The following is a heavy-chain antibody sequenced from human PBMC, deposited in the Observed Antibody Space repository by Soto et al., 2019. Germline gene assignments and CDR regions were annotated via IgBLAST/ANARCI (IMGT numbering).Heavy chain of an antibody. D-gene: IGHD3-10*01. CDR1: GGSISSGDYY. V-gene: IGHV4-30-4*01. CDR3: ARVLYYYGSGSLDY. Sequence: SETLSLTCTVSGGSISSGDYYWSWIRQPPGKGLEWIGYIYYSGSTYYNPSLKSRVTISVDTSKNQFSLKLSSVTAVDTAVYYCARVLYYYGSGSLDYWGQGTLVTVSS. CDR2: IYYSGST. J-gene: IGHJ4*02.